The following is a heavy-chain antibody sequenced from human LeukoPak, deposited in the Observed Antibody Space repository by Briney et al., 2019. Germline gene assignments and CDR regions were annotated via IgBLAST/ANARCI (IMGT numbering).Heavy chain of an antibody. CDR1: GGSISSSIYH. CDR3: ARVVVRCCGSTSCYGPFDI. CDR2: IYYSGNT. Sequence: SETLSLTCTVSGGSISSSIYHWGWIRQPPGKGLEWIGSIYYSGNTYHNPSLKSRVTISVDTSKNQFSLKLSSVTAADTAVYYCARVVVRCCGSTSCYGPFDIWGQRTMVTVSS. J-gene: IGHJ3*02. D-gene: IGHD2-2*01. V-gene: IGHV4-39*07.